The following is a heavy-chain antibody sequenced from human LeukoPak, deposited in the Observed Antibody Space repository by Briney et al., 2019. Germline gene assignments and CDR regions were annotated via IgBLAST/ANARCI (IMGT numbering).Heavy chain of an antibody. D-gene: IGHD4-17*01. CDR3: ARNPAARAVPFDY. Sequence: SETLSLTCAVYSGSFSGYYWSWIRQPPGKGLEWIGEINHSGSTNYNPSLKSRVTISVDTSKNQFSLKLSSVTAADTAVYYCARNPAARAVPFDYWGQGTLVTVSS. CDR2: INHSGST. J-gene: IGHJ4*02. CDR1: SGSFSGYY. V-gene: IGHV4-34*01.